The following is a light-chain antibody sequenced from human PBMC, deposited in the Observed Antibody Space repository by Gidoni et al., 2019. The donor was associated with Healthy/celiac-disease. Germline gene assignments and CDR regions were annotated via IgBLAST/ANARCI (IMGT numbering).Light chain of an antibody. V-gene: IGKV1-39*01. CDR1: HSISSY. Sequence: DIQIAQSPSSLSASVGDRVTLTCRASHSISSYLNWYQQKPGKAPKRLIYAASSLQSGVPSRFSGSGSGTDFTLTIISLQPEDFSTYYCQQSYSTLYTFGQGTKLEIK. CDR2: AAS. CDR3: QQSYSTLYT. J-gene: IGKJ2*01.